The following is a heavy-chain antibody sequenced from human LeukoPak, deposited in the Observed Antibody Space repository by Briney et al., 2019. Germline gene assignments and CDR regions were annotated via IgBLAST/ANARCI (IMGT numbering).Heavy chain of an antibody. CDR1: GDSISSSGDY. Sequence: SETLSLTCTVSGDSISSSGDYWGWIRQPPGKGLEWIGNIYYSGSTYYSPSLKSRVTIAVDTSKNQFSLKLTSVTAADTAVYYCARVGATYPHYYMDVRGKGTTVTVAS. CDR3: ARVGATYPHYYMDV. CDR2: IYYSGST. J-gene: IGHJ6*03. D-gene: IGHD3-16*01. V-gene: IGHV4-39*01.